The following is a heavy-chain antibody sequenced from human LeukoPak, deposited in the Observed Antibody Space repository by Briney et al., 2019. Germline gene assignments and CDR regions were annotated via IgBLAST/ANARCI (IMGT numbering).Heavy chain of an antibody. J-gene: IGHJ4*02. CDR2: ISGSGGST. V-gene: IGHV3-23*01. CDR3: RVPAAIVSIDY. Sequence: GGSLRLSCAASGFTFSSYAMSWVRQAPGKGLEWVSAISGSGGSTYYADSVKGRFTISRDNSKNTLYLQMNSLRAENTAVYYCRVPAAIVSIDYWGQGTLVTVSS. CDR1: GFTFSSYA. D-gene: IGHD2-2*02.